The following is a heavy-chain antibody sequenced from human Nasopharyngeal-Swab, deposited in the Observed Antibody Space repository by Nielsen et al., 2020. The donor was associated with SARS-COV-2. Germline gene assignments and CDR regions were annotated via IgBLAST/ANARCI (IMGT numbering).Heavy chain of an antibody. Sequence: GGSLRLSCAASGFTFSSYAMSWVRQAPGKGLEWVSSTSGSGDTTYCADSVKGRFTISRDNSKNTLYLQLNSLRAEDTAVYYCAKGAVGGAVAGTQYFQHWGQGTQVTVSS. J-gene: IGHJ1*01. D-gene: IGHD6-19*01. CDR1: GFTFSSYA. CDR2: TSGSGDTT. CDR3: AKGAVGGAVAGTQYFQH. V-gene: IGHV3-23*01.